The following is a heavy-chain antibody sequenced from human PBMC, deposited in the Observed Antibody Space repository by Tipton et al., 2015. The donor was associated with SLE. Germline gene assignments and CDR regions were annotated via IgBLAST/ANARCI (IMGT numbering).Heavy chain of an antibody. D-gene: IGHD2-15*01. CDR2: IKQDGSEK. V-gene: IGHV3-7*01. Sequence: LRLSCAASGFTFSSYWMSWVRQAPGKGLEWVANIKQDGSEKYYVDSVKGRFTISRDNAKNSLYLQMNSLRAEDTAVYYCARESGGLRGYFDYWGQGTLVTVSS. CDR1: GFTFSSYW. CDR3: ARESGGLRGYFDY. J-gene: IGHJ4*02.